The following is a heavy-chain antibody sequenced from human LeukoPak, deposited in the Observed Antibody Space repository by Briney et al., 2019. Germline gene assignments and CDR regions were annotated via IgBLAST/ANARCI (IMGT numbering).Heavy chain of an antibody. Sequence: GSLRLSCAASGFTFSSYEMNWVRQPPGKGLEWIGEINHSGGTNYNPSLKSRVTISVDTSKNQFSLKLTSVTAADTAMYYCARVWYYGSGTSSNLYFYYYMDVWGKGTTVTVSS. J-gene: IGHJ6*03. CDR3: ARVWYYGSGTSSNLYFYYYMDV. CDR1: GFTFSSYE. CDR2: INHSGGT. V-gene: IGHV4-34*01. D-gene: IGHD3-10*01.